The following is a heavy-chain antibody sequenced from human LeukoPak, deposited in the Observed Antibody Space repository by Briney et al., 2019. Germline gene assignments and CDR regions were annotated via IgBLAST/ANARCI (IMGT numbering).Heavy chain of an antibody. D-gene: IGHD4-23*01. CDR2: ISGSSGYT. J-gene: IGHJ4*02. CDR3: ARNPGGIGDY. CDR1: GFTFSIYS. V-gene: IGHV3-48*02. Sequence: GGSLRLSCAASGFTFSIYSMNWVRQAPGKGVERVSFISGSSGYTFYADSVKGRFTVSRDNAKNTLYLQMNSLRDEDTAVYYCARNPGGIGDYWGQGTLVTVSS.